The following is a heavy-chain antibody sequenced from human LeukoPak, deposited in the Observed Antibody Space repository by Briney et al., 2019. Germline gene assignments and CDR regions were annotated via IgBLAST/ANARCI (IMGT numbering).Heavy chain of an antibody. CDR2: IYYSGST. V-gene: IGHV4-59*01. D-gene: IGHD1-26*01. CDR3: ARVVGATRLSFDY. CDR1: GGSISSYY. Sequence: SETLSFTCTVSGGSISSYYWSWIRQPPGKGLEWIGYIYYSGSTNYNPSLKSRVTISVDTSKNQFSLKLSSVTAADTAVYYCARVVGATRLSFDYWGQGTLVTVSS. J-gene: IGHJ4*02.